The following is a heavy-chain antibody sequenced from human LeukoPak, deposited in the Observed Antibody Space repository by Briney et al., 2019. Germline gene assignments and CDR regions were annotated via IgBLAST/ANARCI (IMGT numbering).Heavy chain of an antibody. V-gene: IGHV3-23*01. CDR1: GFTFSSYA. CDR2: ISGSGGST. J-gene: IGHJ4*02. Sequence: PGGSLRLSCAASGFTFSSYAMSWVRQAPGKGLDWVSAISGSGGSTYYADSVKGRFTISRDNSKNTLYLQMNSLRAEDTAVYYCAKDGGESYYDSSGYYHYWGQGTLVTVSS. D-gene: IGHD3-22*01. CDR3: AKDGGESYYDSSGYYHY.